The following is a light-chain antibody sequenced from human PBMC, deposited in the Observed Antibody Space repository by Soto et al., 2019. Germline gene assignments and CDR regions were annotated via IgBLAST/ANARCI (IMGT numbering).Light chain of an antibody. V-gene: IGKV3D-15*01. CDR3: QQYNKWPPWA. CDR2: GAS. Sequence: IVLPQSHVTLSLSPGERATLSCMASQSVSTNFAWYQQKPGQAPRLLIYGASTRATGIPARFSGSGSGTEFTLTISSLQSEDFAVYYCQQYNKWPPWAFGQGTKVDIK. CDR1: QSVSTN. J-gene: IGKJ1*01.